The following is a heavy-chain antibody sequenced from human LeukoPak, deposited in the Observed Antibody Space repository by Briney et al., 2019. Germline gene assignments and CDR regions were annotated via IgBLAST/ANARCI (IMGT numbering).Heavy chain of an antibody. Sequence: GESLRLSCVASGFIFDNYDMNWVRQVPGKGLEWVSGINWNGHTTRYGDSVKGRFITSRDSAKNSLYLQMNSLRAEDTALYYCAREGSRSAQAFDIWGQGTMVTVSS. CDR3: AREGSRSAQAFDI. D-gene: IGHD6-25*01. CDR1: GFIFDNYD. V-gene: IGHV3-20*04. J-gene: IGHJ3*02. CDR2: INWNGHTT.